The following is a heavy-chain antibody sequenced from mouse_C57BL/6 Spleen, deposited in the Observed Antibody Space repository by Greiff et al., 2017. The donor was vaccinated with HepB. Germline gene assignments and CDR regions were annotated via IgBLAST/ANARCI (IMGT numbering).Heavy chain of an antibody. Sequence: DVMLVESGGGLVKPGGSLKLSCAASGFTFSSYAMSWVRQTPEKRLEWVATISDGGSYTYYPDNVKGRFTISRDNAKNNLYLQMSHLKSEDTAMYYCARDGGSSFLYAMDYWGQGTSVTVSS. D-gene: IGHD1-1*01. CDR3: ARDGGSSFLYAMDY. V-gene: IGHV5-4*01. CDR1: GFTFSSYA. J-gene: IGHJ4*01. CDR2: ISDGGSYT.